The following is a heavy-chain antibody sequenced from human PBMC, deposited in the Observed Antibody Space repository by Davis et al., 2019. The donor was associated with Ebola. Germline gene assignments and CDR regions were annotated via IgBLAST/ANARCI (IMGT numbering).Heavy chain of an antibody. CDR3: ARDNGGSSPHYYYYYYGMDV. CDR1: GYTFTSYG. V-gene: IGHV1-18*01. CDR2: ISTYNGNT. Sequence: ASVKVSCKASGYTFTSYGISWVRQAPGQGLEWMGWISTYNGNTNYAQKVQGRITMTTDTSTSTAYMELRTLRSDDTAVDYCARDNGGSSPHYYYYYYGMDVWGQGTTVTVSS. J-gene: IGHJ6*02. D-gene: IGHD6-6*01.